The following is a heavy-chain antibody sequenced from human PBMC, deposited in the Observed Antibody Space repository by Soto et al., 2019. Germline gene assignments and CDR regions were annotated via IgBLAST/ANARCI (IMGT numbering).Heavy chain of an antibody. CDR2: INAGNGNT. CDR3: ARATPRYSSVIGY. CDR1: GYTFTSYA. D-gene: IGHD6-19*01. Sequence: ASVKVSCKAPGYTFTSYAMHWVRQAPGQRLEWMGWINAGNGNTKYSQKFQGRVTITRDTSASTAYMELSRLRSEDTAVYYCARATPRYSSVIGYWGQGTLVTVSS. V-gene: IGHV1-3*01. J-gene: IGHJ4*02.